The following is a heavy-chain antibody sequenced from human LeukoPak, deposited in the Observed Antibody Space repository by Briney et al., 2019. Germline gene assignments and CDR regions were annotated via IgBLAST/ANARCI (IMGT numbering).Heavy chain of an antibody. CDR3: AKDRLRLGELSLYYFDY. V-gene: IGHV3-33*06. Sequence: HPGGSLRFSCAASGFTFSSYGMHWVRQAPGKGLEWVAVIWYDGSNKYYADSVKGRFTISRDNSKNTLYLQMNSLRAEDTAVYYCAKDRLRLGELSLYYFDYWGQGTLVTVSS. J-gene: IGHJ4*02. D-gene: IGHD3-16*02. CDR1: GFTFSSYG. CDR2: IWYDGSNK.